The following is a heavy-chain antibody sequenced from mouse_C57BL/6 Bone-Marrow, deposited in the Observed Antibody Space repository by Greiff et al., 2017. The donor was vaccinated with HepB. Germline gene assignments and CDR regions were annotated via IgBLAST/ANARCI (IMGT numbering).Heavy chain of an antibody. V-gene: IGHV14-4*01. Sequence: EVQLQQSGAELVRPGASVKLSCTASGFNIKDDYMHWVKQRPEQGLEWIGWIDTENGDTEYASKFQGKATITADTSSNTAYLQLSSLTSEETAVYYCTIWGAWFAYWGQGTLVTVSA. CDR1: GFNIKDDY. CDR3: TIWGAWFAY. CDR2: IDTENGDT. D-gene: IGHD4-1*01. J-gene: IGHJ3*01.